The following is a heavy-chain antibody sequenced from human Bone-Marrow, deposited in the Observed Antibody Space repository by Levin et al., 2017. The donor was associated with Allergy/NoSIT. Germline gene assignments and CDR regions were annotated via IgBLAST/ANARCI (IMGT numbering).Heavy chain of an antibody. Sequence: ASVKVSCKASGGTFSSYAISWVRQAPGQGLEWMGGIIPIFGTANYAQKFQGRVTITADESTSTAYMELSSLRSEDTAVYYCARASFNLGYCSSTSCYPYYYYGMDVWGQGTTVTVSS. CDR3: ARASFNLGYCSSTSCYPYYYYGMDV. J-gene: IGHJ6*02. D-gene: IGHD2-2*01. V-gene: IGHV1-69*13. CDR2: IIPIFGTA. CDR1: GGTFSSYA.